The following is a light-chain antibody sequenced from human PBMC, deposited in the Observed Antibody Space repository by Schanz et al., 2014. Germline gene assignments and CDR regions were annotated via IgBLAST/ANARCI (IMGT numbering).Light chain of an antibody. Sequence: QSALTQPASVSGSPGQSITISCIGSSNDVGAYNYVSWYQQHPNKDPKLIINDVAIRPSGVSNRFSGSKSGNTASLTISGLQAEDEAEYYCSSFTTTRSWVFGGGTKLTVL. CDR3: SSFTTTRSWV. CDR2: DVA. J-gene: IGLJ3*02. V-gene: IGLV2-14*03. CDR1: SNDVGAYNY.